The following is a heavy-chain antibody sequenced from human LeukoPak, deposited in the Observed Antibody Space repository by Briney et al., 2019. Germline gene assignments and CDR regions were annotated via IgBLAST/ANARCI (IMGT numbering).Heavy chain of an antibody. CDR2: IRRNSDGGTI. V-gene: IGHV3-15*07. J-gene: IGHJ5*02. CDR3: ATDFYDTT. Sequence: GGSLRLSCATSGFSFSDAWMNWVRQAPGKGLEWVGRIRRNSDGGTIDYAAPVKGRFALSRDDSKNTLYLHMSSLQAEDTAVYYCATDFYDTTWGQGTLVTVSS. D-gene: IGHD3-22*01. CDR1: GFSFSDAW.